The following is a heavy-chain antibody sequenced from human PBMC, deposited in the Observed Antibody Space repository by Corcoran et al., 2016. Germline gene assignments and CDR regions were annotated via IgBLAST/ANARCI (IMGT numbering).Heavy chain of an antibody. V-gene: IGHV1-2*02. D-gene: IGHD6-13*01. J-gene: IGHJ3*02. CDR3: ARDLFSSSWYDAFDI. CDR1: GYTFTGYY. CDR2: INPNSGGT. Sequence: QVQLVQSGAEVKKPGASVKVSCKASGYTFTGYYMHWVRQAPGQGLEWMGWINPNSGGTNYAQKFQGRVNMTRDTSISTAYMELSRLRSDDTAVYYCARDLFSSSWYDAFDIWGQGTMVTVSS.